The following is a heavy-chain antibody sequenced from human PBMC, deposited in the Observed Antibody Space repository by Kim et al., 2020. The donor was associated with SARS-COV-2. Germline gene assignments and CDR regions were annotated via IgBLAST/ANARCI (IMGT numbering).Heavy chain of an antibody. Sequence: SETLSLTCTVSGYSISSGYYWGWIRQPPGKGLQWIGSVFHSGATYYNPSLKSRVTISVDTSKNQFSLKMTSVTAADTAVYYCARQPHDSSGYLFDPWGEG. CDR2: VFHSGAT. CDR3: ARQPHDSSGYLFDP. D-gene: IGHD3-22*01. CDR1: GYSISSGYY. V-gene: IGHV4-38-2*02. J-gene: IGHJ5*02.